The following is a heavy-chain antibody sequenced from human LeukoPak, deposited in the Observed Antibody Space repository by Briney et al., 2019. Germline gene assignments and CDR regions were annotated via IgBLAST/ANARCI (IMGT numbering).Heavy chain of an antibody. D-gene: IGHD6-6*01. J-gene: IGHJ3*02. CDR2: INHSGDT. CDR3: ARHEFGSSSAAFDT. V-gene: IGHV4-34*01. CDR1: GGSFSGYY. Sequence: PSETLSLTCAVYGGSFSGYYWSWIRQPPGKGLEYIGEINHSGDTTYNPSLKTRVTISVDTSKNQFSLNMISVTAADTAVYYCARHEFGSSSAAFDTWGQGTMVIVSS.